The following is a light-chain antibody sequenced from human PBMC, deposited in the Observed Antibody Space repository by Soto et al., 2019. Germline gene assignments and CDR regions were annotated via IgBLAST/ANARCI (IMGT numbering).Light chain of an antibody. CDR2: EVS. CDR3: SSYAGSNNFDVV. V-gene: IGLV2-8*01. CDR1: SSDVGGYNY. Sequence: QSVLTQPPSASGSPGQSVTISCTGTSSDVGGYNYVSWYQQHPGKAPKLMIYEVSKRPSGVPDRFSGSKSGSTASLTVSGLQAEDEADYYCSSYAGSNNFDVVFGGGTQLTVL. J-gene: IGLJ2*01.